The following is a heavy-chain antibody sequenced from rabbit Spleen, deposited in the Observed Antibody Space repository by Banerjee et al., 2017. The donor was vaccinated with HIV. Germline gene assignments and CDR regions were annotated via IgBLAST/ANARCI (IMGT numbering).Heavy chain of an antibody. CDR1: GFDFSNYG. D-gene: IGHD2-1*01. V-gene: IGHV1S47*01. CDR3: VRYQAGDADYGPHYLNL. CDR2: IDPIFGRT. J-gene: IGHJ4*01. Sequence: QEQLVESGGGLVQPGGSLKLSCKASGFDFSNYGVSWVRQAPGKGLEWIGYIDPIFGRTCDAGWVNGRFTISSHNAQNTLYLQLNSLTAADTAAYFCVRYQAGDADYGPHYLNLWGPGTLVTVS.